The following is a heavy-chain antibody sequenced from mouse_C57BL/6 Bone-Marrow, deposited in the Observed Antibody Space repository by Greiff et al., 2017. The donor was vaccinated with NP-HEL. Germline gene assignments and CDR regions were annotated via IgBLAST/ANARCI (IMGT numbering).Heavy chain of an antibody. CDR2: IHPNSGST. Sequence: QVQLKQPGAELVKPGASVKLSCKASGYTFTSYWMHWVKQRPGQGLEWIGMIHPNSGSTNYNEKFKSKATLTVDKSSSTAYMQLSSLTSEDSAVYYCARVLSTGEYAMDYWGQGTSVTVSS. V-gene: IGHV1-64*01. J-gene: IGHJ4*01. CDR1: GYTFTSYW. CDR3: ARVLSTGEYAMDY. D-gene: IGHD1-1*01.